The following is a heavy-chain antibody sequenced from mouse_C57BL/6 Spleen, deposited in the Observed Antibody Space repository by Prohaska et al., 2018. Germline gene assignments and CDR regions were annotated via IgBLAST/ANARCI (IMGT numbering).Heavy chain of an antibody. V-gene: IGHV1-19*01. Sequence: HGKSLEWIGVINPYNGGTSYNQKFKGKATLTVDKSSSTAYMEVNSLTSEDSAVYYCARYPITTVVATDSWFAYWGQGTLVTVSA. J-gene: IGHJ3*01. CDR3: ARYPITTVVATDSWFAY. CDR2: INPYNGGT. D-gene: IGHD1-1*01.